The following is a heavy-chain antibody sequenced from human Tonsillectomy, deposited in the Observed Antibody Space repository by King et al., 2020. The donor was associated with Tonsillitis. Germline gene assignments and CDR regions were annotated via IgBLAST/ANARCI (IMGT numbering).Heavy chain of an antibody. CDR3: ARSDYSKDAFDI. CDR2: INSDGSST. CDR1: GFTFSSYW. Sequence: VQLVESGGGLVQPGGSLRLSCAASGFTFSSYWMHWVRQAPGKGLVWVSRINSDGSSTSYADSVKGRFTISRDNAKNTLYLQMNSLRAEDTAGDYCARSDYSKDAFDIWGQGTMVTVSS. J-gene: IGHJ3*02. D-gene: IGHD4-11*01. V-gene: IGHV3-74*01.